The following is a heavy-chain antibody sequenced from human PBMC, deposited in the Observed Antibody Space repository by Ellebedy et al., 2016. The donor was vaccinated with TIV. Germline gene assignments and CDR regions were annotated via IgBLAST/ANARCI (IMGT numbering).Heavy chain of an antibody. Sequence: GESLKISXAASGFTFSSYSMNWVRQAPGKGLEWVSYISSSSSTIYYADSVKGRFTISRDNAKNSLYLQMNSLRAEDTAVYYCARDREYCSSTSCYPIAAPLDYWGQGTLVTVSS. CDR3: ARDREYCSSTSCYPIAAPLDY. CDR2: ISSSSSTI. J-gene: IGHJ4*02. V-gene: IGHV3-48*01. CDR1: GFTFSSYS. D-gene: IGHD2-2*01.